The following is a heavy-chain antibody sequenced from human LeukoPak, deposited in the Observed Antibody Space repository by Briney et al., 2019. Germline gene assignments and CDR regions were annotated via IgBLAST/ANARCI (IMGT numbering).Heavy chain of an antibody. J-gene: IGHJ6*02. D-gene: IGHD5-18*01. Sequence: ASVKVSCKVSGYTLTELSMHWVRQAPGKGLEWMGGFDPEDGETIYAQKFQGRVTMTEDTSTDTAYMELSSLRSEDTAVYYCATIPHTAMGYYCGMDVWGQGTTVTVSS. CDR3: ATIPHTAMGYYCGMDV. CDR1: GYTLTELS. CDR2: FDPEDGET. V-gene: IGHV1-24*01.